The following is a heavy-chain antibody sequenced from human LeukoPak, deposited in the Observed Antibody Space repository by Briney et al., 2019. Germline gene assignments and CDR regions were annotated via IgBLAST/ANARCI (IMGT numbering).Heavy chain of an antibody. CDR3: AKSGYNRFDF. CDR1: EFSVGSNY. J-gene: IGHJ4*02. D-gene: IGHD5-24*01. CDR2: IYSGGST. Sequence: GGSLRLSCAASEFSVGSNYMTWVRQAPGKGLEWVSLIYSGGSTYYADSVKGRFTISRDNSKNTLYLQMNSLRAEDTAVYYCAKSGYNRFDFWGQGTLVTVSS. V-gene: IGHV3-53*01.